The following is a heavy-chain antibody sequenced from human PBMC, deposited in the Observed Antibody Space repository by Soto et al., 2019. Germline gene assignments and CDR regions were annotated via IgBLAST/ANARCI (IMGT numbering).Heavy chain of an antibody. CDR2: IYYSGST. V-gene: IGHV4-31*03. D-gene: IGHD6-13*01. CDR1: GGSISSGGYY. J-gene: IGHJ6*02. CDR3: ARRRLKGIAAAAPNQYGMDV. Sequence: SETLSLTCTVSGGSISSGGYYWSWIRQHPGKGLEWIGYIYYSGSTYYNPSLKSRVTISVDTSKNQFSLKLSSVTAADTAVYYCARRRLKGIAAAAPNQYGMDVWGQGTTVTVSS.